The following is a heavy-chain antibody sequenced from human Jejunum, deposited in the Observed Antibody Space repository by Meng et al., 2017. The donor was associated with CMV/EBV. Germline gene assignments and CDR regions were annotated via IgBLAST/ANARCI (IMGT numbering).Heavy chain of an antibody. J-gene: IGHJ4*02. D-gene: IGHD1-26*01. V-gene: IGHV1-18*01. CDR2: ISAYNGNI. CDR1: GYTFTNYG. CDR3: ARVEVGITSGDY. Sequence: QVQLVQSGGAGKKAGAFLKVSRKASGYTFTNYGITWVRQAPGQGLEWMGWISAYNGNINYAQTLQGRVTMPTDTSTSTAYMELRSLRSDDTAVYYCARVEVGITSGDYWGQGALVTVSS.